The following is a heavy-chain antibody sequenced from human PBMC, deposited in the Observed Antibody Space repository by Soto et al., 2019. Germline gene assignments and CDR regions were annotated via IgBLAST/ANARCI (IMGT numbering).Heavy chain of an antibody. D-gene: IGHD1-7*01. CDR3: ARELRTGTTSVGHYYYGMDV. Sequence: GASVKVSCKASGGTFSSYAISWVRQAPGQGLEWMGGIIPIFGTANYAQKFQGRVTITADESTSTAYMELSSLRSEDTAVYYCARELRTGTTSVGHYYYGMDVWGQGTTVTVSS. CDR2: IIPIFGTA. V-gene: IGHV1-69*13. J-gene: IGHJ6*02. CDR1: GGTFSSYA.